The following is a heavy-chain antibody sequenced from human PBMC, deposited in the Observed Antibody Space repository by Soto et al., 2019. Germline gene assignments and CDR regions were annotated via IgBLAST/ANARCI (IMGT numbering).Heavy chain of an antibody. J-gene: IGHJ4*02. CDR2: ISWNSGSI. CDR3: AKDKGAGTAKYYFDY. D-gene: IGHD1-7*01. CDR1: GFTFDDYA. Sequence: EVQLVESGGGLVQPGRSLRLSCAASGFTFDDYAMHWVRQAPGKGLERVSGISWNSGSIGYADSVKGRFTISRDNAKNSLYLQMNSLRAEDTALYYCAKDKGAGTAKYYFDYWGQGTLVTVSS. V-gene: IGHV3-9*01.